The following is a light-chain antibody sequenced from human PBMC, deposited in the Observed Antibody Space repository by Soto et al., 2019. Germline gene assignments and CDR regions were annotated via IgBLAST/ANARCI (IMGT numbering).Light chain of an antibody. Sequence: DIVMTQSPDSLAVSLGERATINCKSSQSVLYSSNNKNYLAWYQQKPGQPPNLLIYWASTRESGVPDRFSGSGSGTYFTLSISSLQAEDVAVYYCQQYYNTPCTFGQGTKVEIK. CDR1: QSVLYSSNNKNY. J-gene: IGKJ1*01. CDR3: QQYYNTPCT. CDR2: WAS. V-gene: IGKV4-1*01.